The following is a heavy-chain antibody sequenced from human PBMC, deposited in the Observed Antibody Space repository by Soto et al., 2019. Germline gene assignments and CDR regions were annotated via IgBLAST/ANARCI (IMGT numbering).Heavy chain of an antibody. D-gene: IGHD3-10*01. V-gene: IGHV1-18*01. CDR2: ISAYNGNT. CDR1: GYTFTSYG. Sequence: QVQLVQSGAEVKKPGASVKVSCKASGYTFTSYGISWVRQAPGQGLEWMGWISAYNGNTNYAQKLQGRVTMTTDTTTSTAYMELRSLSSDDTAVYYCARDGEVPSYYYYGMDVWGQGTTVTVSS. CDR3: ARDGEVPSYYYYGMDV. J-gene: IGHJ6*02.